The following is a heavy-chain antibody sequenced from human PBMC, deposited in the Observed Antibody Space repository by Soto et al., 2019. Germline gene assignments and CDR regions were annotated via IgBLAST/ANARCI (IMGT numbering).Heavy chain of an antibody. V-gene: IGHV3-74*03. CDR1: GFTFGDYW. CDR2: MTGDGRTT. CDR3: ATAEVDY. J-gene: IGHJ4*02. Sequence: GGSLRLSCAASGFTFGDYWMHWVRQPPGKGPEWVSRMTGDGRTTQYADSVKGRFTASRDNAKSTLYLQMNSLRAEDTAVYYCATAEVDYWGPGTLVT.